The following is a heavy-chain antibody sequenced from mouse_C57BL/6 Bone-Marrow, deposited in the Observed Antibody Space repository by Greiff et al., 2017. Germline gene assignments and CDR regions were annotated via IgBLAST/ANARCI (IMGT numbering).Heavy chain of an antibody. J-gene: IGHJ3*01. CDR2: IDPSDSYT. Sequence: QVQLQQPGAELVMPGASVKLSCKASGYTFTSYWMHWVKQRPGQGLEWIGEIDPSDSYTNYNQKFKGKSTLTVDKSSSTAYMQLSSLTSEDSAVYYCARGEGHRFAYWGQGTLVTVSA. CDR3: ARGEGHRFAY. CDR1: GYTFTSYW. V-gene: IGHV1-69*01.